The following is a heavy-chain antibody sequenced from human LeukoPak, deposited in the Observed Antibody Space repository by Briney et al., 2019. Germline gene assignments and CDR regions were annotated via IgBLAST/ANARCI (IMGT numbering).Heavy chain of an antibody. CDR1: GGSFSGFY. CDR2: IYYSGST. V-gene: IGHV4-59*08. D-gene: IGHD5-12*01. CDR3: ARHVSGGYDWGEFDY. Sequence: SETLSLTCAVYGGSFSGFYWSWIRQPPGKGLEWIGYIYYSGSTNYNPSLKSRVTISVDTSKNQFSLKLSSVTAADTAVYYCARHVSGGYDWGEFDYWGQGTLVTVSS. J-gene: IGHJ4*02.